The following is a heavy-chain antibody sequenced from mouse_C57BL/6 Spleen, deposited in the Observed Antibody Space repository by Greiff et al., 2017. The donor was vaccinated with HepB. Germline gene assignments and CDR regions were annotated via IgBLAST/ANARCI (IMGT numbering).Heavy chain of an antibody. CDR3: SLHYGYGGGGAWFAY. D-gene: IGHD2-2*01. CDR2: INPYNGGT. J-gene: IGHJ3*01. Sequence: VQLQQSGPVLVKPGASVKMSCKASGYTFTDYYMNWVKQSHGKSLEWIGVINPYNGGTSYNQKFKGKATLTVDKSSSTAYMELNSLTSEDSAVYYWSLHYGYGGGGAWFAYWGQGTLVTVSA. CDR1: GYTFTDYY. V-gene: IGHV1-19*01.